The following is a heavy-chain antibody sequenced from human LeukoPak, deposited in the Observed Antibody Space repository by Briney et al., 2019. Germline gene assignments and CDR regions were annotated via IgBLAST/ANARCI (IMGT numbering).Heavy chain of an antibody. CDR3: ARDQYQPS. V-gene: IGHV1-18*01. D-gene: IGHD2-2*01. CDR2: ISAYNGNT. J-gene: IGHJ4*02. Sequence: ASVKVSCKASGYTFTTYGFSWVRQAPGQGLEWMGWISAYNGNTNYAQKLQGRVTMTTDTSTSTAYMGLSRLRSDDTAVYYCARDQYQPSWGQGTLVTVSS. CDR1: GYTFTTYG.